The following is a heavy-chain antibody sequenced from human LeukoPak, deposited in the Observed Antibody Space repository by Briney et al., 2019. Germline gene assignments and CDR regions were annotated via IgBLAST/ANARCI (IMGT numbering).Heavy chain of an antibody. CDR2: INSDGGST. J-gene: IGHJ4*02. Sequence: GGSLRLSCTASGFTFSSYSMHWVRQAPGKGLVWVSRINSDGGSTSYADSVKGRFTISRDNAKNTLYLQMNSLRAEDTAVYYCARRIQGMAPYYFDYWGQGTLVTVSS. CDR1: GFTFSSYS. CDR3: ARRIQGMAPYYFDY. V-gene: IGHV3-74*01. D-gene: IGHD5-24*01.